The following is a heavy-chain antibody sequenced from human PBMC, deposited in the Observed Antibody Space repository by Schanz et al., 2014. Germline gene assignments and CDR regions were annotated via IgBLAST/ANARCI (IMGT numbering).Heavy chain of an antibody. CDR1: GYTLTGFG. Sequence: QVQLVQSGAEVKKPGASVKVSCKASGYTLTGFGVSWVRQAPGQGREWMGWISAYSGNSKYAQKLQGRVTMTTDTSPNTAYRELRSLTSDDTAVYYCARFNSGSHSPPYYYYGMDVWGQGTTVTVSS. CDR3: ARFNSGSHSPPYYYYGMDV. J-gene: IGHJ6*02. V-gene: IGHV1-18*01. CDR2: ISAYSGNS. D-gene: IGHD1-26*01.